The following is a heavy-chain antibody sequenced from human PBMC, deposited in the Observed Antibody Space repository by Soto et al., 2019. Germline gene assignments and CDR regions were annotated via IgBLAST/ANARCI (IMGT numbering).Heavy chain of an antibody. D-gene: IGHD3-10*01. CDR2: LNPNSGGT. CDR1: GYTFTAYF. CDR3: ARVYAYGSGSYLDY. Sequence: QVQLVQSGAEVKKPGASVKVSCKASGYTFTAYFIHWVRQAPGQGLEWMGWLNPNSGGTNYDQDFQGRVTMTSDTSSSTAYMELSSLTSDDTALYYCARVYAYGSGSYLDYWGQGTLLTVSS. J-gene: IGHJ4*01. V-gene: IGHV1-2*02.